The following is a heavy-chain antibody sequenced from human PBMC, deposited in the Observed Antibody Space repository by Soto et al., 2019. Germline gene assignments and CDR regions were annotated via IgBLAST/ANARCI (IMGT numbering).Heavy chain of an antibody. Sequence: SETLSLTCTVSGGSISSGGYYWSWIRQHPGKGLEWIGYIYYSGSTYYNPSLKSRVTISVDTSKNQFSLKLSSVTAADKAVYYCARDKVGSWFDPWGQGTLVTVSS. CDR1: GGSISSGGYY. CDR2: IYYSGST. V-gene: IGHV4-31*03. D-gene: IGHD1-26*01. J-gene: IGHJ5*02. CDR3: ARDKVGSWFDP.